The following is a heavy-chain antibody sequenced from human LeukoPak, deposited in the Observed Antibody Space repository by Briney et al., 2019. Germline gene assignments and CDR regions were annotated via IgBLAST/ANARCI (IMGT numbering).Heavy chain of an antibody. V-gene: IGHV3-74*01. J-gene: IGHJ4*02. CDR3: ARDRVWYSSSWSFDY. D-gene: IGHD6-13*01. CDR2: IRSDGSDT. CDR1: GFTFSDTW. Sequence: GGSLRLSCAASGFTFSDTWMHWVRQAPGKGLVWVSRIRSDGSDTRYAESVKGRFTISRDNAKNTLYLQMNSLRAEDTAVYYCARDRVWYSSSWSFDYWGQGTLVTVSS.